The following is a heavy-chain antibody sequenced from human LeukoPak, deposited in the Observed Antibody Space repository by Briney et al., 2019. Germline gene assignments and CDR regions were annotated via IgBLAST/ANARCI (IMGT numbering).Heavy chain of an antibody. D-gene: IGHD3-22*01. J-gene: IGHJ4*02. CDR3: AKGVDYYDSSGHDY. V-gene: IGHV3-11*04. Sequence: GGSLRLSCAASGFTFSDYYMSWIRQAPGKGLEWVSYISSSGSTIYYADSVKGRFTISRDISENTLYLQMNSLRAEDTAVYYCAKGVDYYDSSGHDYWGQGTLVTVSS. CDR2: ISSSGSTI. CDR1: GFTFSDYY.